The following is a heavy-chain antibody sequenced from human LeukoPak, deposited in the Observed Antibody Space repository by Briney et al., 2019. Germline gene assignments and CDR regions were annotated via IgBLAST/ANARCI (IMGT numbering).Heavy chain of an antibody. D-gene: IGHD6-19*01. Sequence: GGSLRLSCATYGFTFTSYSMNWVRQAPGKGLEWVSSIGPSGGSIFYADSLKGRISISRDNAQNSLHLQLSSLRADDTAVYYCARLAGSRPPWYLDLWGRGTLVTVSS. CDR2: IGPSGGSI. CDR1: GFTFTSYS. V-gene: IGHV3-21*04. CDR3: ARLAGSRPPWYLDL. J-gene: IGHJ2*01.